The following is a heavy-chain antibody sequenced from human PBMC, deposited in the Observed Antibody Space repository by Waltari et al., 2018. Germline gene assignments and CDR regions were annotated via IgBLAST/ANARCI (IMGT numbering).Heavy chain of an antibody. CDR1: GYTLTELS. J-gene: IGHJ4*02. V-gene: IGHV1-24*01. CDR2: FDPEDGET. Sequence: QVQLVQSGAEGKKPGASVTVSSKVSGYTLTELSMHWVRQAPGKGLEWMGGFDPEDGETIYAQKFQGRVTMTEDTSTDTAYMELSSLRSEDTAVYYCATDKADSSGYSFDYWGQGTLVTVSS. CDR3: ATDKADSSGYSFDY. D-gene: IGHD3-22*01.